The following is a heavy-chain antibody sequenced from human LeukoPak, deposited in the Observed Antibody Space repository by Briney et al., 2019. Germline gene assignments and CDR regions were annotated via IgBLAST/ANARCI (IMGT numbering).Heavy chain of an antibody. D-gene: IGHD5-12*01. V-gene: IGHV1-69*05. CDR1: GGTFSSYA. CDR2: IIPIFGTA. CDR3: ARVVYSGYDFLSYWFDP. J-gene: IGHJ5*02. Sequence: GASVKVSXKASGGTFSSYAISWVRQAPGQGLEWMGGIIPIFGTANYAQKFQGRVTITTDESTSTAYMELSSLRSEDTAVYYCARVVYSGYDFLSYWFDPWGQGTLVTVSS.